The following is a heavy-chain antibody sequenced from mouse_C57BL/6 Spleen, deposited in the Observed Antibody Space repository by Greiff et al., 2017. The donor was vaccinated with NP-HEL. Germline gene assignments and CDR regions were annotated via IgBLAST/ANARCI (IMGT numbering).Heavy chain of an antibody. D-gene: IGHD1-1*01. J-gene: IGHJ2*01. CDR3: TTDYDSSYSD. CDR2: IGPENGDT. CDR1: GFTIRDYY. Sequence: EVQLQQSGAELVRPGASVKLSCTASGFTIRDYYMPWVKQSPEQGLEWIGWIGPENGDTYYASKFQGRATITADTTSNTADLQLSSLTSEDTAVYYCTTDYDSSYSDWGQGTTLTVSS. V-gene: IGHV14-4*01.